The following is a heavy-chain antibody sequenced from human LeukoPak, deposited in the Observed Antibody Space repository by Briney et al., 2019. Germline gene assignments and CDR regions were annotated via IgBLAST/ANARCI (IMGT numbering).Heavy chain of an antibody. Sequence: PGGSLRLSCSASGFTFSSFALSWVRQAPGTGLEWVAVISYDGSNKYYADSVKGRFTISRDNSKNTLYLQMNNLRAEDTAVYYCAHSAVAGYWYFDLWGRGTLVTVSS. CDR1: GFTFSSFA. V-gene: IGHV3-30*03. J-gene: IGHJ2*01. CDR2: ISYDGSNK. D-gene: IGHD6-13*01. CDR3: AHSAVAGYWYFDL.